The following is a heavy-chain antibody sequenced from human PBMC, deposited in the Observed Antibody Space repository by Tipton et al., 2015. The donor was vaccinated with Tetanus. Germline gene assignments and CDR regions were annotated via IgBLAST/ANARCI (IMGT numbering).Heavy chain of an antibody. D-gene: IGHD1-1*01. CDR1: GVSIKGGGFY. CDR3: AGGSXNFXXXGIXX. CDR2: IYSPGTT. V-gene: IGHV4-31*03. Sequence: TLSLTCSVSGVSIKGGGFYWTWIRQPPGKGLEWIGYIYSPGTTSYAPSLRGRATISFDSVKNHFSLSLSSVTAADTAMYYCAGGSXNFXXXGIXXWGXGAVVTVSS. J-gene: IGHJ1*01.